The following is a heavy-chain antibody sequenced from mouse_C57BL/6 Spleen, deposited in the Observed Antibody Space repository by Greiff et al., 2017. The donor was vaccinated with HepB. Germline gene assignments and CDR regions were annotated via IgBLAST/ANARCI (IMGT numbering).Heavy chain of an antibody. D-gene: IGHD1-1*01. CDR2: IDPSDSET. J-gene: IGHJ2*01. CDR1: GYTFTSYW. V-gene: IGHV1-52*01. Sequence: QVQLQQPGAELVRPGSSVKLSCKASGYTFTSYWMHWVKQRPIQGLEWIGNIDPSDSETHYNQKFKDKATLIVDKSSSTAYMQLSSLTSEDSAVYYCARWGDYGSSYGYFDYWGQGTTLTVSS. CDR3: ARWGDYGSSYGYFDY.